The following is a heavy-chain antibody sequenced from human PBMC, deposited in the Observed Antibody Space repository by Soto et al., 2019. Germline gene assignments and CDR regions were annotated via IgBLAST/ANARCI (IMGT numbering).Heavy chain of an antibody. CDR2: ISYDGSNK. V-gene: IGHV3-30*18. J-gene: IGHJ1*01. CDR3: AKDQYYYDSSGYYYAEYFQH. D-gene: IGHD3-22*01. Sequence: QVQLVESGGGVVQPGRSLRLSCAASGFTFSSYGMHWVRQAPGKGLEWVAVISYDGSNKYYADSVKGRFTISRNNSKNTLYLQMNSLRAEDTAVYYCAKDQYYYDSSGYYYAEYFQHWGQGTLVTVSS. CDR1: GFTFSSYG.